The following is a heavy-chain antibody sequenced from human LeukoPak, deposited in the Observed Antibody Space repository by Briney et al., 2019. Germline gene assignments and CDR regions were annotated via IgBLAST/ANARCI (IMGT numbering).Heavy chain of an antibody. CDR1: GFTFSSYA. Sequence: GGPLRLSCAASGFTFSSYAMHWVRQAPGKGLEWVAVISYDGSNKYYADSVKGRFTISRDNSKNTLYLQMNSLRAEDTAVYYCARDLGIAAAGSRYNFDYWGQGTLVTVSS. CDR2: ISYDGSNK. D-gene: IGHD6-13*01. CDR3: ARDLGIAAAGSRYNFDY. J-gene: IGHJ4*02. V-gene: IGHV3-30-3*01.